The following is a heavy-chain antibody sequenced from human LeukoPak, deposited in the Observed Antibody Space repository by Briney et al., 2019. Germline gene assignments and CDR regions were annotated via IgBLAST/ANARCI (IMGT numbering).Heavy chain of an antibody. J-gene: IGHJ4*02. CDR3: ARISSGADY. D-gene: IGHD6-19*01. CDR1: GFTVSSNY. CDR2: ISGSGGST. V-gene: IGHV3-23*01. Sequence: GGSLRLSCAASGFTVSSNYMSWVRQAPGKGLEWVSAISGSGGSTYYADSVKGRFTISRDNSKNTLYLQMNSLRAEDTAVYYCARISSGADYWGQGTLVTVSS.